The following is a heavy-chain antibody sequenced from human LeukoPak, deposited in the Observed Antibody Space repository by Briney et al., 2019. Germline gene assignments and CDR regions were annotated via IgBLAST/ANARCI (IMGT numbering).Heavy chain of an antibody. CDR1: GFTFDDYA. CDR3: AKDILEEPAAMMEY. V-gene: IGHV3-9*01. J-gene: IGHJ4*02. CDR2: ISWNSGSI. D-gene: IGHD2-2*01. Sequence: GRSLRLSCAASGFTFDDYAMHWVRQAPGKGLEWVSGISWNSGSIGYADSVKGRFTISGDNAKNSLYLQMNSLRAEDTALYYCAKDILEEPAAMMEYWGQGTLVTVSP.